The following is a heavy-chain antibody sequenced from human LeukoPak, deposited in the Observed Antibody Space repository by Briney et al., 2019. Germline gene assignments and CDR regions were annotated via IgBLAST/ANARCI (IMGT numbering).Heavy chain of an antibody. CDR2: ISYDGSNK. CDR3: ARWRVGTTTGFDT. Sequence: GGSLRLSCAASGFTFSSYAMHWVRQAPGKGLEWVAVISYDGSNKYYADSVKGRFTISRDNSKNTLYLQMGSLRSEDMAVYYCARWRVGTTTGFDTWGQGTLVTVSS. CDR1: GFTFSSYA. D-gene: IGHD1-26*01. J-gene: IGHJ5*02. V-gene: IGHV3-30*14.